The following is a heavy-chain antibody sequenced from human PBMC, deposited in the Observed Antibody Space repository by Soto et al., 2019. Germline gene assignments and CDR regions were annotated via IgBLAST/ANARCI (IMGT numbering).Heavy chain of an antibody. D-gene: IGHD6-19*01. CDR3: ARVGYSSGWAFAP. Sequence: QVQLQQWGAGLLKPSETLSLTCAVYGGSFSGYYWSWIRQPPGKGLEWIGEINHSGSTNYNPSLKSRVTLSVDTAKNQSSLKLSSVTAADTAVYYCARVGYSSGWAFAPWGQGTLVTVSS. CDR1: GGSFSGYY. V-gene: IGHV4-34*01. CDR2: INHSGST. J-gene: IGHJ5*02.